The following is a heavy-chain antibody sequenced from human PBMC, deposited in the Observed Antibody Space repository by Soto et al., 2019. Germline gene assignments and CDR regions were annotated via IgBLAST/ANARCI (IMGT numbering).Heavy chain of an antibody. D-gene: IGHD5-18*01. CDR1: GGSISSGGYY. CDR2: IYYSGST. J-gene: IGHJ5*02. CDR3: ARAPPRIQLWPNWFDP. V-gene: IGHV4-31*03. Sequence: KPSETLSLTCTVSGGSISSGGYYWSWIRQHPGKGLEWIGYIYYSGSTYYNPSLKSRVTISVDTSKNQFSLKLSSVTAADTAVYYCARAPPRIQLWPNWFDPWGQGTLVTVSS.